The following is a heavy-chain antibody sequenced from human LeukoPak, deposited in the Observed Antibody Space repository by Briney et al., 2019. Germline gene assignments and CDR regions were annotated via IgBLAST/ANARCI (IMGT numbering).Heavy chain of an antibody. Sequence: PGGSLRLSCVGSGLTFRSHWVNWVRQSPGKGLEWVANIKPDGIDKYYVDSARGRFTVSRDNAKNSAFLQMNSLGAEDTAIYYCATISAQTFDIWGQGTLVSVSS. V-gene: IGHV3-7*01. J-gene: IGHJ3*02. D-gene: IGHD5-24*01. CDR3: ATISAQTFDI. CDR2: IKPDGIDK. CDR1: GLTFRSHW.